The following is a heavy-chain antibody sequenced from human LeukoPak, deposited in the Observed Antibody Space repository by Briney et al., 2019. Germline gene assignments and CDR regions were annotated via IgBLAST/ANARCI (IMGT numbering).Heavy chain of an antibody. CDR2: IYYSGST. D-gene: IGHD3-3*01. J-gene: IGHJ3*02. Sequence: SETLSLTCTVSGGSISSYYWSWIRQPPGKGLEWIGYIYYSGSTNYNPSLKSRVTISVDTSKNQFSLKLSSVTAADTAVYYCAGSQYYDFWVWSAFDIWGQGTMVTVSS. CDR3: AGSQYYDFWVWSAFDI. CDR1: GGSISSYY. V-gene: IGHV4-59*01.